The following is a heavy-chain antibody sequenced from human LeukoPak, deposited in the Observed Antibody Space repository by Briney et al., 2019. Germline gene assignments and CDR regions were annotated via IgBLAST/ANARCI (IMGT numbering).Heavy chain of an antibody. J-gene: IGHJ4*02. CDR2: ISYDGSNK. D-gene: IGHD6-19*01. Sequence: GGSLRLSCAASGFTFSSYGMHWVRQAPGKGLEWVAVISYDGSNKYYADSVKGRFTISRDNAKNSLYLQMNSLRAEDTAVYYCARAGKAEDYWGQGTLVTVSS. CDR3: ARAGKAEDY. V-gene: IGHV3-30*03. CDR1: GFTFSSYG.